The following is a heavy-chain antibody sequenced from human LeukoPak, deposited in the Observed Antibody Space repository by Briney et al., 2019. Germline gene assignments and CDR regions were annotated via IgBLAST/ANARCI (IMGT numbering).Heavy chain of an antibody. J-gene: IGHJ6*03. V-gene: IGHV3-7*01. Sequence: QPWGSLRLSRAASEFTFSNYWMSWVRQGPGKGLEWVASIQKDGSQKYYLESVKGRFIISRDNTKNSLYLHMSSLRADDTAVYYCARSCDIAAAGTLSYMDVWGKGTTVTISS. CDR2: IQKDGSQK. CDR3: ARSCDIAAAGTLSYMDV. CDR1: EFTFSNYW. D-gene: IGHD6-13*01.